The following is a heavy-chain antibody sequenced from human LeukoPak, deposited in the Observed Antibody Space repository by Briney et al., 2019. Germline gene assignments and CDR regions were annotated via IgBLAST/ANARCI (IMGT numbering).Heavy chain of an antibody. CDR3: AKDGYCSSTSCYLRWFDP. J-gene: IGHJ5*02. V-gene: IGHV3-23*01. CDR2: ISGSGGST. Sequence: GGSLRLSCAASGFTFSSYAMSWVRQTPGKGLEWVSAISGSGGSTYYANSVKGRFTISRDNSKNTLYLQMNSLRAEDTAVYYCAKDGYCSSTSCYLRWFDPWGQGTLVTVSS. D-gene: IGHD2-2*03. CDR1: GFTFSSYA.